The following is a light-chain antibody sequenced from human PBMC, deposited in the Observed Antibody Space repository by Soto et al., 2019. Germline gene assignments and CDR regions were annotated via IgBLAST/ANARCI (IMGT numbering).Light chain of an antibody. CDR1: SSNVGGYDS. Sequence: QSALTQPRSVSGSPGQSVTISCTGTSSNVGGYDSVSWYQQRPGKAPELIIFHVSQRPSGVPDRFSGSKSGNTASLTISGLQAEDEADYYCCSYADRSYVFGTWTKVTVL. V-gene: IGLV2-11*01. CDR3: CSYADRSYV. CDR2: HVS. J-gene: IGLJ1*01.